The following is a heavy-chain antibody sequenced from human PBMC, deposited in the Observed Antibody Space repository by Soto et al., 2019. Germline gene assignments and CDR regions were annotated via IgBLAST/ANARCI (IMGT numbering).Heavy chain of an antibody. CDR3: ARRSESSNWYIVDIPFES. CDR2: INPADSDI. J-gene: IGHJ4*02. CDR1: GYTFTNYW. D-gene: IGHD3-22*01. Sequence: EVQLVQSGAEVKKPGESLKISCQTSGYTFTNYWIGWVRQMPGKGLEWLGIINPADSDIRYNPSFEGKVTISVDKSISTAFLQWSSLQAADYATYCCARRSESSNWYIVDIPFESWGQGTLVTVSS. V-gene: IGHV5-51*01.